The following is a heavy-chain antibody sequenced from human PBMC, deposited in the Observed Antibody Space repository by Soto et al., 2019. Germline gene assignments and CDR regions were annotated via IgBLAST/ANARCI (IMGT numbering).Heavy chain of an antibody. CDR1: GFTFSSYS. CDR3: ARDPGAPGERFRFDY. V-gene: IGHV3-21*01. CDR2: ISSSSSYI. Sequence: EVQLVESGGGLVKPGGSLRLSCAASGFTFSSYSMNWVRQAPGKGLEWVSSISSSSSYIYYADSVKGRFTISRDNAKNSLYLQMNSLRAEDTAVYYCARDPGAPGERFRFDYWGQGTLVTVSS. J-gene: IGHJ4*02.